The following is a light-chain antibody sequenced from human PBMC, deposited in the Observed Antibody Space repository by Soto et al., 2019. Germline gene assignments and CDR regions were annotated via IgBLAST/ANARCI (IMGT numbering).Light chain of an antibody. CDR2: EVS. CDR1: SSDVGGYNY. J-gene: IGLJ1*01. CDR3: SPYAGSNNFV. V-gene: IGLV2-8*01. Sequence: QSALTQPASVSGSPGQSITISCTGTSSDVGGYNYVSWYQQHPGKAPKLMIYEVSERPSGVPDRFSGSKSSDTASLTVSGLQAEDEADYYCSPYAGSNNFVFGTGTKVTVL.